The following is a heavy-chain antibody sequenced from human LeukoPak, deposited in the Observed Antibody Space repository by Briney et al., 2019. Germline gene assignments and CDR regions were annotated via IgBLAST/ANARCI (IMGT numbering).Heavy chain of an antibody. CDR3: ARLPRGGYNYYYYFDY. V-gene: IGHV5-51*01. Sequence: GESLKISCKGSGYSFTSYWIGWVRQMPGKGLEWMGIIYPGDSDTRYSPSFQGQVTISADKSISTAYLRWSSLKASDTAMYYCARLPRGGYNYYYYFDYWGQGTLVTVSS. J-gene: IGHJ4*02. CDR2: IYPGDSDT. D-gene: IGHD5-24*01. CDR1: GYSFTSYW.